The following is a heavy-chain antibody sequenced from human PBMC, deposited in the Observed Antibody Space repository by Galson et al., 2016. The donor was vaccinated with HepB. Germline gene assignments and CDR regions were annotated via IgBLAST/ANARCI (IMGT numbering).Heavy chain of an antibody. D-gene: IGHD6-19*01. V-gene: IGHV3-48*02. CDR2: ISSSSNSM. CDR1: GFTFSSYA. J-gene: IGHJ4*02. CDR3: VKGAGTIDY. Sequence: SLRLSCAASGFTFSSYAMSWVRQAPGKGLEWISCISSSSNSMYYADSVKGRFTISRDNAKNSLYLQMNSLRDEDTAVYYCVKGAGTIDYWGQGTLVTVSS.